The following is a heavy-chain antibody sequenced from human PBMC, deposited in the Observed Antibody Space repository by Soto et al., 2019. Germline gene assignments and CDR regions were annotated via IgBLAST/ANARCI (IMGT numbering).Heavy chain of an antibody. CDR2: IYPGDSDT. D-gene: IGHD5-12*01. V-gene: IGHV5-51*01. Sequence: GESLKISCNGSGYSFTSYWIGWVRQMPGKGLELMGIIYPGDSDTRYSPSFQGQVTISADKSISTAYLQWSSLKASDTAMYYCARQAGYSDYDPPSKYYYYYYGMDVWGQGTTVSVSS. J-gene: IGHJ6*02. CDR1: GYSFTSYW. CDR3: ARQAGYSDYDPPSKYYYYYYGMDV.